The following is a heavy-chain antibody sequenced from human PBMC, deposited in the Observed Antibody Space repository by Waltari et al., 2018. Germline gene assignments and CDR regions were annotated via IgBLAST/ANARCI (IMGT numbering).Heavy chain of an antibody. V-gene: IGHV4-39*07. J-gene: IGHJ3*02. Sequence: QLQLQESGPGLVKPSETLSLTCTVSGGSISSSSYYWGWIRQPPGKGLEWIGSIYYSGSTYSNPSLKSRVTISVDTSKNQFSLNLRSVTAADTALYYCARRPRWLQSQDAFDIWGQGTMVTVSS. CDR2: IYYSGST. CDR1: GGSISSSSYY. D-gene: IGHD5-12*01. CDR3: ARRPRWLQSQDAFDI.